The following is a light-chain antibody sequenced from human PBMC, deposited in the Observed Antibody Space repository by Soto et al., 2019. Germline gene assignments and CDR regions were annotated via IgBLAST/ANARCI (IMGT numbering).Light chain of an antibody. CDR3: QQYGRSPPVT. Sequence: EIVLTQSPGTLSSSPGERATLSCRASQSVSSSYLAWYQQKPGQAPRLLIYGASSRATGIPDRFSGSGSGTDFTLTISRLEPEDFAVYYCQQYGRSPPVTFGGGTKVEIK. V-gene: IGKV3-20*01. CDR2: GAS. CDR1: QSVSSSY. J-gene: IGKJ4*01.